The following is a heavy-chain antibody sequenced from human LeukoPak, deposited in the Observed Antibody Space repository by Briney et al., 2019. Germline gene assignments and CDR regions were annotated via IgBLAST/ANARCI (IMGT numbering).Heavy chain of an antibody. D-gene: IGHD1-26*01. J-gene: IGHJ3*02. Sequence: SVKVSCKASGGTFSSYAISWVRQAPGQGLEWMGGIIPIFGTANYAQKFQGRVTITADESTSTAYMELSSLRSEDTAVHYCARGAGGIDAFDIWGQGTMVTVSS. CDR3: ARGAGGIDAFDI. CDR1: GGTFSSYA. CDR2: IIPIFGTA. V-gene: IGHV1-69*13.